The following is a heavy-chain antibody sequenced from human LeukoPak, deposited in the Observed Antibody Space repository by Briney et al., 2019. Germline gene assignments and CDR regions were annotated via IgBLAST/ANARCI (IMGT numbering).Heavy chain of an antibody. D-gene: IGHD4-17*01. CDR3: ARVDTTTVTTYGAFDI. V-gene: IGHV1-2*02. CDR1: GYTFTGYD. J-gene: IGHJ3*02. Sequence: SVKVSCKASGYTFTGYDMHWVRQAPGQGLEWMGWINPNSGGTNYAQQFQGRVTMTRDTSISTAYMELSRLRSDDTAMYYCARVDTTTVTTYGAFDIWGQGTMVTVSS. CDR2: INPNSGGT.